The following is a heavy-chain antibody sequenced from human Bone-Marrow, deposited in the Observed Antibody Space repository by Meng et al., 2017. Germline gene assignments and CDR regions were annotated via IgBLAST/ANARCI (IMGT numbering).Heavy chain of an antibody. CDR1: GYTFTSYY. D-gene: IGHD2-21*01. J-gene: IGHJ4*02. V-gene: IGHV1-2*06. Sequence: ASAKVSCKASGYTFTSYYMHWVRQAPGQGLEWMGHIDPDTGDTLYAQKFQGRVSMTGDTSISTAYVELSGLRSDDTAVYYCARDENISLGKLFGDYWGQGTLVTVSS. CDR2: IDPDTGDT. CDR3: ARDENISLGKLFGDY.